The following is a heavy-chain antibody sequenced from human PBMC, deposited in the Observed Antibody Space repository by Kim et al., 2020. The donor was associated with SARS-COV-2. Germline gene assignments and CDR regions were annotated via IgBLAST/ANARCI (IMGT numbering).Heavy chain of an antibody. Sequence: ASVKVSCKASGYTFTSYAMNWVRQAPGQGLEWMGWINTNTGNPTYAQGFTGRFVFSLDTSVSTAYLQISSLKAEDTAVYYCARHPVSITIFGVVISYWYFDLWGRGTLGTGSS. CDR3: ARHPVSITIFGVVISYWYFDL. J-gene: IGHJ2*01. V-gene: IGHV7-4-1*02. CDR2: INTNTGNP. D-gene: IGHD3-3*01. CDR1: GYTFTSYA.